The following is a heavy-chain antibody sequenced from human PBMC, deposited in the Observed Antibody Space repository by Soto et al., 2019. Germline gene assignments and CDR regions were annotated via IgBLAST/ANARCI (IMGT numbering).Heavy chain of an antibody. CDR1: GGSISLERFY. CDR3: AREFSSAHNTYYDF. D-gene: IGHD1-1*01. CDR2: VSHTGAT. Sequence: QVQLQESGPGLVKPSETLSLTCTVSGGSISLERFYWTWIRQPPGKGLEWIGYVSHTGATNYNPSLQSRVDSSEDTSRNQFSLKLRSLTAADTAVYFCAREFSSAHNTYYDFWGQGTLVSVSA. V-gene: IGHV4-61*01. J-gene: IGHJ4*02.